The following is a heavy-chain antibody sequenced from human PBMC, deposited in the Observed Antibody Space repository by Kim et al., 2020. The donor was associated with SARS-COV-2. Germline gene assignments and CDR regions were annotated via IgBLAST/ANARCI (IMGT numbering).Heavy chain of an antibody. CDR3: AKAYLYCSGGSCDVDYFDY. Sequence: GGSLRLSCAASGFTFSSYGMHWVRQAPGKGLEWVAVISYDGSNKYYADSVKGRFTISRDNSKNTLYLQMNSLRAEDTAVYYCAKAYLYCSGGSCDVDYFDYWGQGTLVTVSS. D-gene: IGHD2-15*01. J-gene: IGHJ4*02. CDR1: GFTFSSYG. CDR2: ISYDGSNK. V-gene: IGHV3-30*18.